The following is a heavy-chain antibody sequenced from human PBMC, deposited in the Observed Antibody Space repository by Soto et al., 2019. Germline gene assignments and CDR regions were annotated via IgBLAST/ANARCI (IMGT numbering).Heavy chain of an antibody. J-gene: IGHJ6*02. CDR1: GFTFSVSA. V-gene: IGHV3-73*02. D-gene: IGHD2-21*01. Sequence: EVQLVQSGGGRVQPGGSLKLSCEASGFTFSVSAIHWVRLGSGKGLEWVGRIRTRKNRYVTTYAASVKGRFSLSRDDSKNTAYLQMKSLKTEDTAVYYCARIVSGLEVWGQGTTVIVS. CDR2: IRTRKNRYVT. CDR3: ARIVSGLEV.